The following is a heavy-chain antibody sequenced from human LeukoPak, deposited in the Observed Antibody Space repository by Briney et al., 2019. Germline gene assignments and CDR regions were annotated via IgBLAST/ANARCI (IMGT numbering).Heavy chain of an antibody. D-gene: IGHD3-10*01. J-gene: IGHJ6*03. V-gene: IGHV1-69*05. CDR1: GGTFSSYA. Sequence: SVKVSCKASGGTFSSYAISWVRQAPGQGLEWMGGIIPIFGTANYAQKFQGRVTITTDESTSTAYMELSSLRSEDTAVYYCARGSPEGAHYYYYYYMDVWGKGTTVTVSS. CDR2: IIPIFGTA. CDR3: ARGSPEGAHYYYYYYMDV.